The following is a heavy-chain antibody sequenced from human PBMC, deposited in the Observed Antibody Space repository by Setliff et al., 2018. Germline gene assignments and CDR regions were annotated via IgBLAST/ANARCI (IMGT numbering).Heavy chain of an antibody. Sequence: ASVKVSCKTSGFSFSTFGFSWVRQAPGQGLEWMGWISPYSGESNYAQKFQDRLSVTADTSSKTIYMELRSLTSDDTAVYFCTTSRAPRVVLAADFDLWGQGTLVTVSS. CDR1: GFSFSTFG. V-gene: IGHV1-18*01. CDR2: ISPYSGES. J-gene: IGHJ4*02. CDR3: TTSRAPRVVLAADFDL. D-gene: IGHD2-21*01.